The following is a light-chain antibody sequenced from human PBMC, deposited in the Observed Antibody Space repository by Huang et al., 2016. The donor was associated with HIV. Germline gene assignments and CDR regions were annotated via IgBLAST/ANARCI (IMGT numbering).Light chain of an antibody. Sequence: DIQMTQSPSTLSASVGDRVTITCRASEGISSWLAWYQQKPGRAPKLLIYKASTLETGVPSRVSGSGSGTEFTLTISRLQPDDFATYYCQQYHNYSTFGQGTKLEIK. J-gene: IGKJ2*01. CDR1: EGISSW. CDR2: KAS. V-gene: IGKV1-5*03. CDR3: QQYHNYST.